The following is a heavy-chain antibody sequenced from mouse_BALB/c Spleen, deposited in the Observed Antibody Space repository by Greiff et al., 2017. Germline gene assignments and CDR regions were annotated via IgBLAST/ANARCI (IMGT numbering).Heavy chain of an antibody. V-gene: IGHV1-15*01. CDR2: IDPETGGT. J-gene: IGHJ3*01. CDR3: NEGFAY. Sequence: VQLQQSGAELVRPGASVTLSCKASGYTFTDYEMHWVKQTPVHGLEWIGAIDPETGGTAYNQKFKGKATLTADKSSSTAYMELRSLTSEDTAVYYCNEGFAYWGQGTLVTVSA. CDR1: GYTFTDYE.